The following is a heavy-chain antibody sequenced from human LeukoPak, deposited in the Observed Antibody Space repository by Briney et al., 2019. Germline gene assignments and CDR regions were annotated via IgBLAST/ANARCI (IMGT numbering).Heavy chain of an antibody. CDR1: GYTFSAYY. CDR2: INPNSGAT. D-gene: IGHD4-17*01. Sequence: GASVKVSCKASGYTFSAYYMHWVRQAPGQGLEWMGWINPNSGATKYAQKFQGRVTMTRDTSISTAYMEVSSLRSDGTAMYYCARVSWYGDPPSAWFDPWGQGTPVTVSS. V-gene: IGHV1-2*02. CDR3: ARVSWYGDPPSAWFDP. J-gene: IGHJ5*02.